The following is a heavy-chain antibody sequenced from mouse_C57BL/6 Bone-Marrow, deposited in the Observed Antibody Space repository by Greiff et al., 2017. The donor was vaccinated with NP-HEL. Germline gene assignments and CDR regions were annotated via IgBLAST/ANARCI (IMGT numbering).Heavy chain of an antibody. D-gene: IGHD1-1*01. CDR2: ISYDGSN. CDR1: GYSITSGYY. V-gene: IGHV3-6*01. J-gene: IGHJ1*03. CDR3: VYYYGYFDV. Sequence: EVKLVESGPGLVKPSPSLSLTCSVTGYSITSGYYWNWIRQFPGNILEWMGYISYDGSNNYNPSLKNRISITRDTSKNQFFLKLNSVTTEDTATYYCVYYYGYFDVWGTGTTVTVSS.